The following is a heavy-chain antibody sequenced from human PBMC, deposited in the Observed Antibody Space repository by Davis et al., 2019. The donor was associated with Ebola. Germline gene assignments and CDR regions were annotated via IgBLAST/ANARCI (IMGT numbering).Heavy chain of an antibody. V-gene: IGHV4-34*01. J-gene: IGHJ6*02. D-gene: IGHD2-2*01. CDR2: INHSGST. CDR1: GGSFSGYY. Sequence: SETLSLTCAVYGGSFSGYYWSWIRQPPGKGLEWIGEINHSGSTNYNPSLKSRVTISVDTSKNQFSLKLSSVTAADTAVYYCAGSTGVYCSSTSCYRTFYYYYGMDVWGQGTTVTVSS. CDR3: AGSTGVYCSSTSCYRTFYYYYGMDV.